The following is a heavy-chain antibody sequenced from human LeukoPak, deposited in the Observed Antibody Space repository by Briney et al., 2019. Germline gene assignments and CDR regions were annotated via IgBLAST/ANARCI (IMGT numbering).Heavy chain of an antibody. CDR2: IRQDGDTK. CDR1: GFPFNAYW. J-gene: IGHJ4*01. V-gene: IGHV3-7*01. CDR3: ATDVSERLDH. Sequence: GGSLRLSCAASGFPFNAYWMTWVRQAPGKGLEWVANIRQDGDTKYYVDSVKGRFTISRDNSKNTVYLQMNSLRAEDTATYYCATDVSERLDHWGQGTLVTVSS.